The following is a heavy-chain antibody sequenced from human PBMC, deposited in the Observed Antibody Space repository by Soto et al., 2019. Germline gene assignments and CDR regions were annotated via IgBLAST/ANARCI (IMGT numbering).Heavy chain of an antibody. CDR3: HGYGY. J-gene: IGHJ4*02. V-gene: IGHV3-53*01. CDR2: IYPGYTT. D-gene: IGHD5-12*01. CDR1: GFTVSSTNY. Sequence: EVQLVESGGGLIQPGGSLRLSCVVSGFTVSSTNYMSWVRQAPGKGLGWGSVIYPGYTTFYADYVKGRLTISRDNSKKTLYLQLNSLRDADTAVYYCHGYGYWGQGTLVTVSS.